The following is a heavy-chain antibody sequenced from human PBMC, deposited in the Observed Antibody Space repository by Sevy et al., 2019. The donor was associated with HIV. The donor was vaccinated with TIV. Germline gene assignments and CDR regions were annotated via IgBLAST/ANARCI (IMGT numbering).Heavy chain of an antibody. V-gene: IGHV4-59*01. J-gene: IGHJ4*02. CDR1: GGSISSFY. CDR2: IYSSRST. CDR3: ARSHLAFCGDDCFSPYYFDS. D-gene: IGHD2-21*02. Sequence: ETLSLTCSVSGGSISSFYWNWIRQPPWKGLERIGYIYSSRSTNYNPSLKSRVTISVDMSKDQFSLKLSSVTAADTAVYYCARSHLAFCGDDCFSPYYFDSWGQGTLVTVSS.